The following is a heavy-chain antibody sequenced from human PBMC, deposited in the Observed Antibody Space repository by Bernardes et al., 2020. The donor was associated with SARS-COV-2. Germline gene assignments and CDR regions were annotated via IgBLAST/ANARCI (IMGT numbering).Heavy chain of an antibody. V-gene: IGHV4-31*03. J-gene: IGHJ5*02. Sequence: SETLSLTCTVSGASIRSGGDYWSWLLQHPGKGLEWIGYIYYSGNTHYNPSLKSRATISVDTSKNQFSLKLSSVTAADTAVYYCARGTWIELWLGGNWFDPWGQGSLVTVSS. D-gene: IGHD5-18*01. CDR2: IYYSGNT. CDR3: ARGTWIELWLGGNWFDP. CDR1: GASIRSGGDY.